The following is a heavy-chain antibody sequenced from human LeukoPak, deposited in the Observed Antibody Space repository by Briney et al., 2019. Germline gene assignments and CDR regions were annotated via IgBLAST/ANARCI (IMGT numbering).Heavy chain of an antibody. CDR1: GFTFSSYS. D-gene: IGHD3-3*01. CDR2: ISSSSSTI. V-gene: IGHV3-48*01. CDR3: ARDPNSDYYDFWSGYYYMDV. J-gene: IGHJ6*03. Sequence: GGSLRLSCAASGFTFSSYSMNWDRQAPGKGLEWVSYISSSSSTIYYADSVKGRFTISRDNAKNSLYLQMNSLRAEDTAVYYCARDPNSDYYDFWSGYYYMDVWGKGTTVTVSS.